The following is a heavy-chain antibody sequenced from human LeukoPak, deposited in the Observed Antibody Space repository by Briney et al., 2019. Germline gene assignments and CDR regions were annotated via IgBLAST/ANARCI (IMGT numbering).Heavy chain of an antibody. D-gene: IGHD3-9*01. CDR1: GFIFSNYG. J-gene: IGHJ4*02. V-gene: IGHV3-64D*06. CDR3: GKVNVSGYQNLFDFGY. Sequence: QPGGSLSLSCSASGFIFSNYGMYWVRQAPGKGLEFVSAISSGGDNTYYADSVKGRFTTSSNNPKHTHYLQTSGLRGDDAVVYYGGKVNVSGYQNLFDFGYRGQGALVTVSS. CDR2: ISSGGDNT.